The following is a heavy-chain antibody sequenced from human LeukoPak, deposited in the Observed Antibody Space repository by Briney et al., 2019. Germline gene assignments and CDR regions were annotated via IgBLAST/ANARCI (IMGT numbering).Heavy chain of an antibody. V-gene: IGHV4-34*01. CDR1: GGSFSGYY. CDR2: INHSGST. J-gene: IGHJ4*02. CDR3: ATLGEYFDSSGYYYN. D-gene: IGHD3-22*01. Sequence: SETLSLTCAVYGGSFSGYYWSWIRQPPGKGLEWIGEINHSGSTYYNPSLKSRVTISVDTSKNQFSLKLTSVTAADTAVYYCATLGEYFDSSGYYYNWGQGTLVTVAS.